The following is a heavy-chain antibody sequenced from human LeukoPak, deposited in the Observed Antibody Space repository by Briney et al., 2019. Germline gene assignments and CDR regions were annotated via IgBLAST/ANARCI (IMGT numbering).Heavy chain of an antibody. D-gene: IGHD2-21*02. J-gene: IGHJ4*02. CDR3: AKGWGADCSGDCYSRILDY. CDR2: ISGSGDST. Sequence: PGGSLRLSCAASEFTFSSYAMSWVRQAPGKGLEWVSAISGSGDSTYYADSVKGRFTISRDNSKNTLFLQMNSLRAEDAAVYYCAKGWGADCSGDCYSRILDYWGQGTLVTVSS. V-gene: IGHV3-23*01. CDR1: EFTFSSYA.